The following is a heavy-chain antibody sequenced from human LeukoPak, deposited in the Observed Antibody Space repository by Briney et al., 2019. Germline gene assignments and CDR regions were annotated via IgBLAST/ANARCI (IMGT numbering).Heavy chain of an antibody. CDR3: AREGDYGGNGDAFDI. D-gene: IGHD4-23*01. CDR2: INPNSGGT. Sequence: ASMKVSCKASGYTFTGYYIHWLRQAPGQGLEWMGFINPNSGGTNYAQKFQGRVTMTRDTSTSTVYMELSSLRSEDTAVYYCAREGDYGGNGDAFDIWGQGTMVTVSS. CDR1: GYTFTGYY. J-gene: IGHJ3*02. V-gene: IGHV1-46*01.